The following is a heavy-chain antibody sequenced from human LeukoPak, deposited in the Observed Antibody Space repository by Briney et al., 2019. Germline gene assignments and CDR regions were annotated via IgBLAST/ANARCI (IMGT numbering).Heavy chain of an antibody. CDR1: GYTFANYG. D-gene: IGHD2-15*01. Sequence: ASVKVSCKASGYTFANYGISWVRQAPGQGLEWMAWISTYDHDTNYAQKFRGRVTMTTDTSTSTAYMELRSLGSDDTAVYYCVRDYFCSGGTCDDCFDPWGQGTLVTVSS. CDR2: ISTYDHDT. J-gene: IGHJ5*02. V-gene: IGHV1-18*01. CDR3: VRDYFCSGGTCDDCFDP.